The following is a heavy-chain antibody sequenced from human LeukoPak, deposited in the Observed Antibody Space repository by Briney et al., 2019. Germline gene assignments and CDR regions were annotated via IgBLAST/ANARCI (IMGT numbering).Heavy chain of an antibody. D-gene: IGHD3-22*01. Sequence: PGGSLRLSCAASGFTFSSYAMSWVRQAPGKGLEWVSAISGSGGSTYYADSVKGRFTISRDNSKNTLYLQMNSLRAEDTAVYYCAKVMEVVVVITYFDYWGQGTLVTVSS. CDR3: AKVMEVVVVITYFDY. CDR2: ISGSGGST. CDR1: GFTFSSYA. J-gene: IGHJ4*02. V-gene: IGHV3-23*01.